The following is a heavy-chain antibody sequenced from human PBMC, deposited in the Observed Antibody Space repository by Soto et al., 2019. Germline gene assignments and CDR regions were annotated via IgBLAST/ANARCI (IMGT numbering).Heavy chain of an antibody. Sequence: KPSETLSLTCTVSGGSVSSVGYYWSWIRQHPGKGLEWIGYITYSGNTYYNPSLESRVTMSADTSKSQFSLKLSSVTAADTAVYFCVRGGSCTNGVCSVFDYWGQGTLVTVSS. CDR1: GGSVSSVGYY. CDR2: ITYSGNT. J-gene: IGHJ4*02. CDR3: VRGGSCTNGVCSVFDY. V-gene: IGHV4-31*03. D-gene: IGHD2-8*01.